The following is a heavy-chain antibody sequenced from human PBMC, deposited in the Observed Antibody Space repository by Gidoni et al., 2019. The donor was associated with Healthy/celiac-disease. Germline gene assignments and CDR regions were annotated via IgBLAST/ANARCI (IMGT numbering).Heavy chain of an antibody. CDR1: WFTFGDYA. V-gene: IGHV3-49*04. CDR3: TRVVIPAAFFDH. D-gene: IGHD2-2*01. J-gene: IGHJ5*02. CDR2: IRSKSYVGAT. Sequence: EVQLVEAGGGLVQPGRLPSAACTASWFTFGDYAMGWVRQAPGKGLEWVGFIRSKSYVGATEYATSVKGRFAISSDGSRSIAYLQMHSLKTEDTAVYHCTRVVIPAAFFDHWGQGTLVTVSS.